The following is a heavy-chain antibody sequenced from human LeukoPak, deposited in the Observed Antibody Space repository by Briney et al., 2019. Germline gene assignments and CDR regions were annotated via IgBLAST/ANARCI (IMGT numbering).Heavy chain of an antibody. CDR3: ARDLGDYGDY. CDR2: IYYSGST. Sequence: SVTLALTCTVSGGSISSYYWSWIRQPPGKGLEWIGYIYYSGSTNYNPSLKSRVTISVDTSKNQFSLKLSSVTAADTAVYYCARDLGDYGDYWGQGTLVTVSS. J-gene: IGHJ4*02. D-gene: IGHD4-17*01. V-gene: IGHV4-59*01. CDR1: GGSISSYY.